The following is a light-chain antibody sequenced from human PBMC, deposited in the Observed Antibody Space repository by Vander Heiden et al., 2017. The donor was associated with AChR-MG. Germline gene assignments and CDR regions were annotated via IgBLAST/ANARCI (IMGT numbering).Light chain of an antibody. CDR1: QDITSA. CDR2: DAS. Sequence: TQFTQSPSSLSASVGDRVTLTCRASQDITSALAWYQHKPGKTPKLLIYDASSLISGVPSRFSGSGSGTDFTLTISSLQPDDFATYYCQQLNGYPLTFGGGTKVEAK. CDR3: QQLNGYPLT. J-gene: IGKJ4*01. V-gene: IGKV1-13*02.